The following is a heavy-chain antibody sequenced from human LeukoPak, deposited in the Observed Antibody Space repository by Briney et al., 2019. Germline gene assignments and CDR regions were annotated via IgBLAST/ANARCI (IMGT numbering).Heavy chain of an antibody. CDR1: GFTFSNAW. CDR3: ARAIPPPEPYFDY. CDR2: INHSGST. Sequence: GSLRLSCAASGFTFSNAWMNWVRQPPGKGLEWIGEINHSGSTNYDPSLKSRVTISVDTSKNQFSLKLSSVTAADTAVYYCARAIPPPEPYFDYWGQGTLVTVSS. J-gene: IGHJ4*02. D-gene: IGHD2-2*01. V-gene: IGHV4-34*08.